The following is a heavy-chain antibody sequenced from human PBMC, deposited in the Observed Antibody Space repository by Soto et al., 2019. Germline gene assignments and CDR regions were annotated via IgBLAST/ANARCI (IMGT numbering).Heavy chain of an antibody. CDR1: GFSLRTYG. J-gene: IGHJ5*02. CDR2: IWYDGTKK. Sequence: TGGSLRLSCAPSGFSLRTYGRQWLRRAPGKGLEWVAFIWYDGTKKFYANSVKGRSTISKDNSNNILYLQMSGLRAEDTAVYYCARDVVTAVAGSVNWFDPWGQGTLVTVSS. CDR3: ARDVVTAVAGSVNWFDP. V-gene: IGHV3-33*01. D-gene: IGHD6-19*01.